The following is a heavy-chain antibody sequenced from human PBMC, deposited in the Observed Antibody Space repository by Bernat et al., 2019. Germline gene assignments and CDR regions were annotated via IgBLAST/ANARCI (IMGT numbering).Heavy chain of an antibody. CDR3: ARVSRMFQARCFDP. V-gene: IGHV4-59*01. CDR2: IYYSGSN. CDR1: GGSISSYY. D-gene: IGHD3-10*02. Sequence: QVQLQESGPGLVKPSETLSLTCTVSGGSISSYYWSWIREPTGKGLEWIGYIYYSGSNNYNHSLKRRVTISVDTSKNQFSLKLSSVTAADTAVDYCARVSRMFQARCFDPWGQGTLVTVSS. J-gene: IGHJ5*02.